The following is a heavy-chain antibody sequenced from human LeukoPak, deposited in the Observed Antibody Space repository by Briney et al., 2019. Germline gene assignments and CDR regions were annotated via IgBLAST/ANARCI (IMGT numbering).Heavy chain of an antibody. CDR3: AKNGPSPHCYFDY. J-gene: IGHJ4*02. D-gene: IGHD4-17*01. CDR2: ISYDGSNK. Sequence: GGSLRLSCAASGFTFSSYAMHWVRQAPGKGLEWVAVISYDGSNKYYADSVKGRFTISRDNSKNTLYLQMNSLRAEDTAVYYCAKNGPSPHCYFDYWGQGPLVSVS. CDR1: GFTFSSYA. V-gene: IGHV3-30-3*02.